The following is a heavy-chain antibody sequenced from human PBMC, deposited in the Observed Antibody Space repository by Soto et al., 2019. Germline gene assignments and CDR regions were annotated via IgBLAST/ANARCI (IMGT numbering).Heavy chain of an antibody. Sequence: DVQVLESGGGLFQPGESLRLSCAASGFTFNNYAMSWVRQAPGKGLEWVATISGSGGTTYYADSDKGRFSISRDNTQNTLYLQMKILLADDTALYHCSPDGRIKEGAWAFYYWGQGTLVTVSS. CDR3: SPDGRIKEGAWAFYY. CDR1: GFTFNNYA. J-gene: IGHJ4*02. D-gene: IGHD2-15*01. V-gene: IGHV3-23*01. CDR2: ISGSGGTT.